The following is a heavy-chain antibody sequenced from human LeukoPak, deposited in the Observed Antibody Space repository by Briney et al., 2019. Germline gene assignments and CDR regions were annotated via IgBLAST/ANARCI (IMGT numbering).Heavy chain of an antibody. J-gene: IGHJ4*02. CDR1: GFTVSNIY. CDR3: ARDQPYRYSSSDY. CDR2: IYTGGST. Sequence: GGSLRLSCAASGFTVSNIYMSWVRQAPGKGLEWVSVIYTGGSTDYADSVKGRFTISRDNSKNTLYLQMNSLRAEDTAVYYCARDQPYRYSSSDYWGQGTLVTVSS. D-gene: IGHD6-13*01. V-gene: IGHV3-53*01.